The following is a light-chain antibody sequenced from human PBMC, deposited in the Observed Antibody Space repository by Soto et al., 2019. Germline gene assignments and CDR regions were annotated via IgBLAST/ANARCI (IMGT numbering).Light chain of an antibody. CDR1: SSDVGSHNL. V-gene: IGLV2-23*01. CDR2: EAS. Sequence: QSVLTQPASVSGSPGQSITISCTGTSSDVGSHNLVSWYQQYPGKALKLIIFEASKRPSGVSNRFSGSKSGSTASLTISGLQAEDEADYYCCSNAASSTYVLGSGTKVTVL. CDR3: CSNAASSTYV. J-gene: IGLJ1*01.